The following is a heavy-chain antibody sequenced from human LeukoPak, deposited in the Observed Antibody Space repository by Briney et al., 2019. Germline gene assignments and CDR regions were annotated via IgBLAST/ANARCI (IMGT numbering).Heavy chain of an antibody. J-gene: IGHJ5*02. Sequence: GESLKISCKGSGYRFTSYWIGWVRQMPGKGLEWMGIIYPRDSDTRYSPSFKGQVTISADKSISTTYLQWSSLRASDTAMYYCARLMTSDVLTAYRLDPWGQGTLVSVSS. V-gene: IGHV5-51*01. CDR3: ARLMTSDVLTAYRLDP. D-gene: IGHD3-9*01. CDR1: GYRFTSYW. CDR2: IYPRDSDT.